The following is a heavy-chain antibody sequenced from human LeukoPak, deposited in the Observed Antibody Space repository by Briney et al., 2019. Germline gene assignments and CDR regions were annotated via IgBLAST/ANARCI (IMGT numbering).Heavy chain of an antibody. J-gene: IGHJ2*01. D-gene: IGHD5-18*01. CDR3: AGDYWDTAMVTYRYFDL. Sequence: PSETLSLTCAVSGAFIDSNNWWSWVRQTPGKGLEWIAEIFHSGSTNYNPSLKSRVTISVDTSKNQFSLKLSSVTAADTAVYYCAGDYWDTAMVTYRYFDLWGRGTLVTVSS. CDR1: GAFIDSNNW. V-gene: IGHV4-4*02. CDR2: IFHSGST.